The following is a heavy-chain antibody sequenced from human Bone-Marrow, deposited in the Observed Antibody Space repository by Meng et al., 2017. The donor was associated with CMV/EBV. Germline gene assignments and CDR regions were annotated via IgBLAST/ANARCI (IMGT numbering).Heavy chain of an antibody. V-gene: IGHV3-49*04. J-gene: IGHJ3*01. CDR2: IRSKAYGGTT. D-gene: IGHD1-1*01. CDR3: ARGYNWNDVGAFDL. Sequence: GGSLRLSCTASGFTFGDYAMSWVRQAPGKGLEWVGFIRSKAYGGTTEYAASVKGRFTISRDDSKSIAYLQMNSLKTEDTAVYYCARGYNWNDVGAFDLWGQGTMVTVAS. CDR1: GFTFGDYA.